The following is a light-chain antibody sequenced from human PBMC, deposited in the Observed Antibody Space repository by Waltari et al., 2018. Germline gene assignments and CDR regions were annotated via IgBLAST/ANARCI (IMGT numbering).Light chain of an antibody. CDR3: QQSNNLPVT. J-gene: IGKJ3*01. Sequence: DIQMTQSPSSLSASVGERVTITCQANQDIRNNLNWYQQKPGKAPNLLIFEASTLETGVPSRFSGSVFRRDFSFTISSLQSEDIATYFCQQSNNLPVTFGPGTKVHIK. CDR2: EAS. CDR1: QDIRNN. V-gene: IGKV1-33*01.